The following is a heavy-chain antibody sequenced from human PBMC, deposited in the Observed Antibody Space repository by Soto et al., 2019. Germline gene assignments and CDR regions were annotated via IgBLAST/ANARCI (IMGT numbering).Heavy chain of an antibody. CDR1: GFTFSSYD. CDR3: ARVGPSITMVRGVKRYYYYGMDV. CDR2: IGTAGDT. Sequence: GSLRLSCAASGFTFSSYDMHWVRQATGKGLEWVSAIGTAGDTYYPGSVKGRFTISRENAKNSLYLQMNSLRAGDTAVYYCARVGPSITMVRGVKRYYYYGMDVWGQGTTVTVSS. D-gene: IGHD3-10*01. V-gene: IGHV3-13*01. J-gene: IGHJ6*02.